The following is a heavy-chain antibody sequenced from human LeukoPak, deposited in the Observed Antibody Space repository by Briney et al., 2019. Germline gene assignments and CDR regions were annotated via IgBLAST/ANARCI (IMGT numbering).Heavy chain of an antibody. D-gene: IGHD2-8*01. CDR3: ARVEWQFKDPIDY. J-gene: IGHJ4*02. V-gene: IGHV1-2*02. Sequence: ASVKVSCKASGYTFTGYYMHWERQATGQGLEWMGWINPNSGGTNYAQKFQGRVTMTSDTSISTAYMELSRLRSDDTAVYYCARVEWQFKDPIDYWGQGTLVTVSS. CDR1: GYTFTGYY. CDR2: INPNSGGT.